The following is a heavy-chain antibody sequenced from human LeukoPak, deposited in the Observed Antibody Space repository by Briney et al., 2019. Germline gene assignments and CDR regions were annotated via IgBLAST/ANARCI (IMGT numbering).Heavy chain of an antibody. J-gene: IGHJ4*02. V-gene: IGHV3-73*01. Sequence: GGSLRLSCAASGFTFSSHWMHWVRQASGKGLEWVGRIRSKANSYATAYAASVKGRFTISRDDSKNTAYLQMNSLKTEDTAVYYCTRQDDFWSGYYNWGQGTLVTVSS. CDR3: TRQDDFWSGYYN. CDR2: IRSKANSYAT. CDR1: GFTFSSHW. D-gene: IGHD3-3*01.